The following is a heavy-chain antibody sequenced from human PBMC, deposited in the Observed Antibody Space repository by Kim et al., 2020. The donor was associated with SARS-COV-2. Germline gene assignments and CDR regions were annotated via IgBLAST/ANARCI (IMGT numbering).Heavy chain of an antibody. V-gene: IGHV1-8*01. CDR3: AGVSVRGVILDYYYGMDV. CDR2: MNPNSGNT. CDR1: GYTFTSYD. J-gene: IGHJ6*02. D-gene: IGHD3-10*01. Sequence: ASVKVSCKASGYTFTSYDINWVRQATGQGLEWMGWMNPNSGNTGYAQKFQGRVTMTRNTSISTAYMELSSLRSEDTAVYYCAGVSVRGVILDYYYGMDVWGQGTTVTVSS.